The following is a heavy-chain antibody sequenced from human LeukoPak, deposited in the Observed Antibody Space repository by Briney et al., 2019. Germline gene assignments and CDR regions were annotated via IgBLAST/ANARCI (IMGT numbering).Heavy chain of an antibody. CDR3: ARVRNSAIHAFDI. V-gene: IGHV1-2*02. D-gene: IGHD1-7*01. J-gene: IGHJ3*02. CDR2: INPNTGDT. Sequence: ASVKVSCKASRYTFTGYYIHWVRQAPGQGLEWMGWINPNTGDTNYAQKFQGRVTMTRDTSISTAYMELSRLRSDDTAVYYCARVRNSAIHAFDIWGQGTMVTVSS. CDR1: RYTFTGYY.